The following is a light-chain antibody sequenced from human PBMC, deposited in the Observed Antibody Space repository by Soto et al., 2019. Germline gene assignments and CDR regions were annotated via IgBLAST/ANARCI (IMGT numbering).Light chain of an antibody. J-gene: IGKJ1*01. Sequence: EIVMTQSPATLSVSPGERATLSCRASQSVSSNLAWYQQKPGQAPRLLIYAASSRATGIPDRFSGSGSGTDFTLTISRLEPEDFAVYYCHQYGTSPRTFGQGTKVDI. CDR3: HQYGTSPRT. V-gene: IGKV3-20*01. CDR1: QSVSSN. CDR2: AAS.